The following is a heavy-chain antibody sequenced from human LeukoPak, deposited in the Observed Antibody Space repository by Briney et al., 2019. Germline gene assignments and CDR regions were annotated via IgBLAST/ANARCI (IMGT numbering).Heavy chain of an antibody. CDR1: GFKFDDHG. V-gene: IGHV3-20*04. J-gene: IGHJ3*02. CDR2: LNWNGGRT. CDR3: AKDRSFIGLDI. Sequence: GGSLRLSCAASGFKFDDHGMSWVRQVPGKGLEWVSGLNWNGGRTGYADSAKGRFTISRDNAKNSLYLQMNSLRAEDTAFYYCAKDRSFIGLDIWGQGTMVIVPS. D-gene: IGHD1-26*01.